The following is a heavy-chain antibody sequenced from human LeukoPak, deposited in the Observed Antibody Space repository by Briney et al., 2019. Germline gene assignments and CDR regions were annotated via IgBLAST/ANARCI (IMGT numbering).Heavy chain of an antibody. Sequence: GASVKVSCKASGYTFTSYDINWVRQATGQGLEWMGWMNPNSGNTGYAQKFQGRVTMTRNTSISTAYMELSSLRSEDTAAYYCARGHSLWFGESSWDYWGQGTLVTVSS. J-gene: IGHJ4*02. CDR2: MNPNSGNT. D-gene: IGHD3-10*01. CDR1: GYTFTSYD. CDR3: ARGHSLWFGESSWDY. V-gene: IGHV1-8*01.